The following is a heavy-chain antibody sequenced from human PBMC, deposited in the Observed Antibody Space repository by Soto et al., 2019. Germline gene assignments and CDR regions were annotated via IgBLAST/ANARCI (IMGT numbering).Heavy chain of an antibody. CDR2: IYWDDDK. J-gene: IGHJ4*02. D-gene: IGHD3-10*01. V-gene: IGHV2-5*02. CDR1: GFSVSTSGVG. Sequence: SGPTLEYPRLTLTLTCTFSGFSVSTSGVGGGWIRQPPRKALEWVALIYWDDDKRYSPSLKTRLTITKDTSKNQVVLRMTNMDPVDTATYYCVHIPLNRTSGSYCLDYWGQGTLVTVS. CDR3: VHIPLNRTSGSYCLDY.